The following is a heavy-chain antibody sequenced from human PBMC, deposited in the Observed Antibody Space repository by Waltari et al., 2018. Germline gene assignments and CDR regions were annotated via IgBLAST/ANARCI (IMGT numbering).Heavy chain of an antibody. CDR2: IHNDGSRT. V-gene: IGHV3-23*03. J-gene: IGHJ6*02. CDR3: VKGIWTSAASYYAGLDV. CDR1: GFRCGTDV. D-gene: IGHD3-22*01. Sequence: EVQVLESGGDLVQPGGSLRLSCPASGFRCGTDVLAWGRQGPGKGLEWVSGIHNDGSRTYYVDSVKGRFTISRDNSKNTMSLQMNSLRAEDTAIYYCVKGIWTSAASYYAGLDVWGQGTTVTVSS.